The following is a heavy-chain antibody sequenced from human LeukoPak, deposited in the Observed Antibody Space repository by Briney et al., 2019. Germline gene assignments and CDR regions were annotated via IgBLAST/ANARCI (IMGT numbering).Heavy chain of an antibody. CDR1: GFTFSSYG. CDR3: ARDRSGWYGYYFDY. D-gene: IGHD6-19*01. J-gene: IGHJ4*02. CDR2: ISYDGSNK. Sequence: PGGSLRLSCAASGFTFSSYGMHWVCQAPGKGLEWVAVISYDGSNKYYADSVKGRFTISRDNSKNTLYLQMNSLRAEDTAVYYCARDRSGWYGYYFDYWGQGTLVTVSS. V-gene: IGHV3-30*19.